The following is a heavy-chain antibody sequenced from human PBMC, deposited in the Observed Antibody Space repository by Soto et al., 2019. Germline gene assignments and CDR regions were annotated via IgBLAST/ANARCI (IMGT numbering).Heavy chain of an antibody. D-gene: IGHD4-17*01. J-gene: IGHJ4*02. V-gene: IGHV4-59*08. CDR3: ARRYGRYFDF. CDR1: GGSIRSIN. CDR2: IYYSGST. Sequence: PSETLPLTSAVSGGSIRSINWCSIGRQTPGKGLEWIGYIYYSGSTNYNPSLKSRVTISVDTSKNQFSLKLSSVTAADTAVYYCARRYGRYFDFWGQGTLVTVSS.